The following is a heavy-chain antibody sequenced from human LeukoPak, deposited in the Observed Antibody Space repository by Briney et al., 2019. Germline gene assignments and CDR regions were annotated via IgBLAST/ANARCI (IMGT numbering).Heavy chain of an antibody. CDR2: ISAGNGNT. CDR3: ARDQGSQLLHY. J-gene: IGHJ4*02. Sequence: ASVKVSCKASGYTFSSYAIHWVRQAPGQSLEWMGWISAGNGNTKYSQNFQGRVTITRDTSASTAYMELNSLISEDTAVYYCARDQGSQLLHYWGQGTLVTVSS. CDR1: GYTFSSYA. D-gene: IGHD2-2*01. V-gene: IGHV1-3*01.